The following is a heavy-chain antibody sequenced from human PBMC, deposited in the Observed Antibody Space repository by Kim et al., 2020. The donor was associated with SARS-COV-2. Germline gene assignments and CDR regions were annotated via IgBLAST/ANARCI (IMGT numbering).Heavy chain of an antibody. Sequence: GGSLRLSCTVSGFNFNSYSMNWVRQAPGKGLEWVSYISSSSSTVYYAGSVRGRFTISRDNAKNSLFLQMNSLRDDDTAVYYCARCPLSMTMVRGMITTTLFDYYNMDAWGQGTTVTVYS. J-gene: IGHJ6*02. V-gene: IGHV3-48*02. CDR3: ARCPLSMTMVRGMITTTLFDYYNMDA. CDR1: GFNFNSYS. D-gene: IGHD3-10*01. CDR2: ISSSSSTV.